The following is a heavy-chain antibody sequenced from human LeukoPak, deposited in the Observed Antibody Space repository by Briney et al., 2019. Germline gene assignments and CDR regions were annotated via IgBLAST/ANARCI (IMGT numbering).Heavy chain of an antibody. CDR2: IYPGDSDT. D-gene: IGHD3-16*01. CDR3: ARLPGGSFSPKSDAFDI. V-gene: IGHV5-51*01. J-gene: IGHJ3*02. Sequence: GESLKISCKGSGYSFTRYWIGWVRQMPGKSLEWMVYIYPGDSDTRYSPSFQGQVTISADKSISTAYLQWSSLKASDTAMYYCARLPGGSFSPKSDAFDIWGQGTMVTVSS. CDR1: GYSFTRYW.